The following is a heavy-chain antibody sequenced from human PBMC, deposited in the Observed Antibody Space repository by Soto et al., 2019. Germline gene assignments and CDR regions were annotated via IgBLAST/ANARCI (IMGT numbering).Heavy chain of an antibody. CDR2: IIPIFGTA. J-gene: IGHJ4*02. CDR1: GGTFSSYA. CDR3: ARDLGIRGATIYGY. V-gene: IGHV1-69*13. Sequence: GASVKVSCKASGGTFSSYAISWVRQAPGQGLEWMGGIIPIFGTANYAQKFQGRVTITADESTSTAYMELSSLRSEDTAVYYCARDLGIRGATIYGYWGQGTLVTVSS. D-gene: IGHD5-12*01.